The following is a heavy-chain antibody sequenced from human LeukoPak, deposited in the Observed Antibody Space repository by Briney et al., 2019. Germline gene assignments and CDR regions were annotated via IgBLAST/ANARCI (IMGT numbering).Heavy chain of an antibody. Sequence: GGSLRLSCAASGFTFSSYGMHWVRQAPGKGLEWVAFIRYDGSNKYYAYSVKGRFTISSDNSKNTLYLQMNILTAEATAYYYCAKFPVAGSHYWGQGTLVTVSS. D-gene: IGHD6-19*01. CDR2: IRYDGSNK. CDR1: GFTFSSYG. V-gene: IGHV3-30*02. J-gene: IGHJ4*02. CDR3: AKFPVAGSHY.